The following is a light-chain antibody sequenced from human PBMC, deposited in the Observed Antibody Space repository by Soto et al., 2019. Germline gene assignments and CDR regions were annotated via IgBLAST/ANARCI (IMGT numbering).Light chain of an antibody. CDR2: DAS. V-gene: IGKV1-33*01. CDR3: QQSDDLPT. CDR1: RDINNF. J-gene: IGKJ5*01. Sequence: DIQMTQSPSSLSASVGDRVTITCQASRDINNFVNWFQKKPGTAPKLLIYDASTLKPGVPSRFSGSGSGTDSRFTISIQQPDDFATYYCQQSDDLPTFGQGTRLDIK.